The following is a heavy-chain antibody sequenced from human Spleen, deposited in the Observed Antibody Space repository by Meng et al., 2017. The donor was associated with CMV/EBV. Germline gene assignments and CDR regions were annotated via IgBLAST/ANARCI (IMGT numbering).Heavy chain of an antibody. Sequence: SVKVSCKASGGTFSNYVITWVRQAPGQGPEWMGGIISIFGTVNYAQKFQGRVKITMDESTRAAYMELSSLRSEDTAIYYCARGGGDPNWFDPWGQGTLVTVSS. CDR3: ARGGGDPNWFDP. V-gene: IGHV1-69*05. CDR2: IISIFGTV. CDR1: GGTFSNYV. D-gene: IGHD3-16*01. J-gene: IGHJ5*02.